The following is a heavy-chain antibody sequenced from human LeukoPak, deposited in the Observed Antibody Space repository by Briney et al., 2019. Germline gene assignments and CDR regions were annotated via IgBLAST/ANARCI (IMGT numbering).Heavy chain of an antibody. CDR3: ARRKYYGSGSYYPHYYYYYMDV. Sequence: GESLKISCKGSGYSFTSYWIGWVRQLPGKSLEWMGIIYPGDSDTRYSPSFQGQVTISADKSVSTAYLQWSSLKASDTAMYYCARRKYYGSGSYYPHYYYYYMDVWGKGTTVTVSS. D-gene: IGHD3-10*01. CDR1: GYSFTSYW. J-gene: IGHJ6*03. V-gene: IGHV5-51*01. CDR2: IYPGDSDT.